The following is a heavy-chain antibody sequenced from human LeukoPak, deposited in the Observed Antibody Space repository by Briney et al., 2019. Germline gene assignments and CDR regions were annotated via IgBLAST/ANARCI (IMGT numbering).Heavy chain of an antibody. CDR1: GGSISSYY. CDR2: IYYSGST. Sequence: SETLSLTCTVSGGSISSYYWSWIRQPPGKGLEWIGYIYYSGSTNYNPSLKSRVTISVDTSKNQFSLKLSSVTAADTAVYYCAAGVVVTHFDYWGQGTLVTVSS. D-gene: IGHD2-21*02. CDR3: AAGVVVTHFDY. V-gene: IGHV4-59*01. J-gene: IGHJ4*02.